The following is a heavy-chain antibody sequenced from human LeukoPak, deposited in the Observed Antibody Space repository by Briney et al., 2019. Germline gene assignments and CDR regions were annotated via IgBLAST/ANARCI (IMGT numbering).Heavy chain of an antibody. Sequence: ASVKVSCKASGYTFTSYDINWVRQATGQGLEWMGWMNPNSGNTGYAQKFQGRVTMTRNTSISTAYMELSSLRSEDTAVYYCARDLDTMIDLDYWGQGTLVTVSS. CDR2: MNPNSGNT. CDR3: ARDLDTMIDLDY. D-gene: IGHD3-22*01. CDR1: GYTFTSYD. J-gene: IGHJ4*02. V-gene: IGHV1-8*01.